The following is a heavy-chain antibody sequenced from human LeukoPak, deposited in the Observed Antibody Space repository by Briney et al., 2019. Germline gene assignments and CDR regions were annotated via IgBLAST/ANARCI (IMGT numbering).Heavy chain of an antibody. CDR2: ISYDGSNK. J-gene: IGHJ4*02. CDR1: GFTFSSYD. CDR3: AKDRLRGAAAGYYFDY. Sequence: GSLRLSCAASGFTFSSYDIHWVRQAPGKGLEWVAVISYDGSNKYYADSVKGRFTISRDNSKNTLYLQMNSLRPEDTAVYHCAKDRLRGAAAGYYFDYWGQGTLVTVSS. V-gene: IGHV3-30*18. D-gene: IGHD6-13*01.